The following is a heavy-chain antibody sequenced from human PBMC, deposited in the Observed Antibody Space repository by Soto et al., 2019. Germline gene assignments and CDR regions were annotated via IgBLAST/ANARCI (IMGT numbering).Heavy chain of an antibody. D-gene: IGHD3-22*01. V-gene: IGHV1-69*01. J-gene: IGHJ4*02. CDR1: GGTFSRHA. Sequence: QVQLVQSGAEVRKPGSSVKVSCKASGGTFSRHAISWVRQAPGQGLEWMGGIIPIFGTANHAQKFQGRVTMIGDESTSTVYMEWSRLRFEDTAMYYCARGWGYDSNDYYYAYWGQGTLVIVSS. CDR2: IIPIFGTA. CDR3: ARGWGYDSNDYYYAY.